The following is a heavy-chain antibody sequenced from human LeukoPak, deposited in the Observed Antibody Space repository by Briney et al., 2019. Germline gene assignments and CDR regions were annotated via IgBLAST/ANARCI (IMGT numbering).Heavy chain of an antibody. V-gene: IGHV1-18*01. Sequence: GASVKVSCKASGYTFTSYGISWVRQAPGQGLEWMGWISAYNGNTNYAQKLQGRVTMTTDTSTSTAYMELRSLRSDDTAVYYCARDLELCQLPGCPSYWGQGTLVTVSS. D-gene: IGHD2-2*01. CDR2: ISAYNGNT. CDR1: GYTFTSYG. J-gene: IGHJ4*02. CDR3: ARDLELCQLPGCPSY.